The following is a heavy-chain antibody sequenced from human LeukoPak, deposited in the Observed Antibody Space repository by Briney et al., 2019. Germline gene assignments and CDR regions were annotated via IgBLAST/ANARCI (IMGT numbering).Heavy chain of an antibody. V-gene: IGHV4-34*01. CDR1: GGSFSGYY. CDR3: ARGISPRGTGFSGDYYYMDV. Sequence: SETLSLTCAVYGGSFSGYYWSWIRQPPGKGLEWIGEINHSGSTNYNPSLKSRVTISVDTSKNQFSLKLSSVTAADTAVYYCARGISPRGTGFSGDYYYMDVWGKGTTVTVSS. D-gene: IGHD6-19*01. J-gene: IGHJ6*03. CDR2: INHSGST.